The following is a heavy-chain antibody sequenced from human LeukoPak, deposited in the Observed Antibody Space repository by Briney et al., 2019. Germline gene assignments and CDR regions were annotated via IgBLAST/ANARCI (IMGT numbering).Heavy chain of an antibody. CDR1: GFGSSGYG. V-gene: IGHV3-30*02. Sequence: GGSLRLSCAASGFGSSGYGMHWVRQAPGKGLEWVAFIHYDGTESFYADYVKGRFTISRDNSKNTLSLQMNSLRAEDTAVYYCASKWYCGGDCYYQIDYWGQGTLVTVSS. D-gene: IGHD2-21*02. CDR2: IHYDGTES. CDR3: ASKWYCGGDCYYQIDY. J-gene: IGHJ4*02.